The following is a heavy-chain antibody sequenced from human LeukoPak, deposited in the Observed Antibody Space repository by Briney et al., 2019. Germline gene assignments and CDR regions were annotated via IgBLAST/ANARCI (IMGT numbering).Heavy chain of an antibody. CDR2: INWSGGST. CDR3: VRLLAYNSGGEAFDH. CDR1: GFTFDDYG. V-gene: IGHV3-20*04. D-gene: IGHD1-20*01. J-gene: IGHJ4*02. Sequence: GGSLRLSCAASGFTFDDYGMSWVRQAPGKGLEWVSGINWSGGSTGYADSVKGRFTISRDNAKNSLYLQMNSLRAEDTAVYYCVRLLAYNSGGEAFDHWGQGTLVTVSS.